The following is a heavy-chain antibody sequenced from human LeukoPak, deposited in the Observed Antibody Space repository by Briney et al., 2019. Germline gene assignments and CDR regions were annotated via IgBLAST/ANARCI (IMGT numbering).Heavy chain of an antibody. CDR2: VSASGDST. Sequence: GGSLRLSCAASGFTFSSYAMSWVRQAPGKGLAWISTVSASGDSTSYADSVKGRFTISRDNSKNALYLQVNSLRADDAALYYCAKSHYYGSGSIDYWGQGSLVTVSS. CDR3: AKSHYYGSGSIDY. J-gene: IGHJ4*02. CDR1: GFTFSSYA. D-gene: IGHD3-10*01. V-gene: IGHV3-23*01.